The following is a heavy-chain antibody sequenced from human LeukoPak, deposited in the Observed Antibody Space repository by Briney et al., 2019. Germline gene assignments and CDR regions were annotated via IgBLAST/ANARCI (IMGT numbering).Heavy chain of an antibody. CDR3: ARSAPFNWFDP. CDR2: INTSGST. Sequence: PSETLSLTCTVSGGSINSGSYYWSWIRQPAGEGLEWIGRINTSGSTNYNPSLKTRVTISVDTSKNQFSLKLSSVTAADTAVYYCARSAPFNWFDPWGREPWSPSPQ. J-gene: IGHJ5*02. V-gene: IGHV4-61*02. CDR1: GGSINSGSYY.